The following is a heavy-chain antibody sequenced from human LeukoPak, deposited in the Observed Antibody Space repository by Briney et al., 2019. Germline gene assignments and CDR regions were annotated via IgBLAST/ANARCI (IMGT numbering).Heavy chain of an antibody. V-gene: IGHV3-64D*08. D-gene: IGHD3-22*01. Sequence: GGSLRLSCSVSGFTFRRYGMHWVRQAPGQGLEYVSGISDNGGRTNYADSVKDRFTISRDNARNTLDLQMTSLRAEDTAVYYCVKSRYEYDSSGYSNSYGMDVWGQGTTVTVSS. CDR1: GFTFRRYG. CDR3: VKSRYEYDSSGYSNSYGMDV. J-gene: IGHJ6*02. CDR2: ISDNGGRT.